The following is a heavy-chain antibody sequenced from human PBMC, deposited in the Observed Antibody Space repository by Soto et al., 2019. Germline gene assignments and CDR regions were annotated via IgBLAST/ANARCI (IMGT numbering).Heavy chain of an antibody. J-gene: IGHJ4*02. CDR3: ARGFGLHDY. CDR1: GSTFSRFW. D-gene: IGHD3-10*01. V-gene: IGHV3-7*01. Sequence: EVQLVESGGGLVQPGGSLRLSCAASGSTFSRFWMSWVRQAPGKGLEWVANIKRDGSEIYYVDSVKGRFTISRDNPRNSLYLLMNSLRAEDTAVYYCARGFGLHDYWGQGTLVTVSS. CDR2: IKRDGSEI.